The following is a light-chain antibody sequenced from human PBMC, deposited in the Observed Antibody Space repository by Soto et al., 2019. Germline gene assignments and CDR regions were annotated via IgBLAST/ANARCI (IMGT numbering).Light chain of an antibody. V-gene: IGKV3-15*01. CDR1: QSLRSS. CDR3: QQYKNWWT. Sequence: ETMMTQSPDTLAVSSGKRATLSFRASQSLRSSLAWYQQNPGKAPRLLIYGASIRATGIPARLSGSGSRTEFTLTIRSLQSEDFAVYYCQQYKNWWTFGQGTKVDIK. CDR2: GAS. J-gene: IGKJ1*01.